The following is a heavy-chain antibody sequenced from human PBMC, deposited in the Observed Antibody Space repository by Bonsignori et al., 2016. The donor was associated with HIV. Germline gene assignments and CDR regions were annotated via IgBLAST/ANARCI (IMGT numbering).Heavy chain of an antibody. J-gene: IGHJ4*02. CDR2: ISSSGSTI. V-gene: IGHV3-11*01. D-gene: IGHD1-26*01. Sequence: RQAPGKGLEWVSHISSSGSTIYYADSVKGRFTISRDNAKNSLYLQMNSLRAADTAVYYCASLPSPWEVPAVGGFDYWGQGTLVTVSS. CDR3: ASLPSPWEVPAVGGFDY.